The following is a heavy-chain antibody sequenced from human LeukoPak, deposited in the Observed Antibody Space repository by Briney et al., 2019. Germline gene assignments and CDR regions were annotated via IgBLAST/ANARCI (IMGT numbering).Heavy chain of an antibody. J-gene: IGHJ6*03. Sequence: SETLSLTCTVPGGSISSGSYYWCWIRQPAGKGLEWIGRIYTSGSTNYNPSLKSRVTISVDTSKNQFSLKLSSVTAADTAVYYCARGHIVVVPAAITGTYYYYYMDVWGKGTTVTASS. V-gene: IGHV4-61*02. CDR3: ARGHIVVVPAAITGTYYYYYMDV. CDR1: GGSISSGSYY. D-gene: IGHD2-2*02. CDR2: IYTSGST.